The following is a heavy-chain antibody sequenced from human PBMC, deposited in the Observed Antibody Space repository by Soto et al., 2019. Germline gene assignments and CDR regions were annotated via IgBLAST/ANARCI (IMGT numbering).Heavy chain of an antibody. D-gene: IGHD6-6*01. CDR3: ARANDARPQYYFDY. CDR2: IIPIFGTA. J-gene: IGHJ4*02. Sequence: QVQLVQSGAEVKKPGSSVKVSCKASGGTFSSYAISWVRQAPGQGLEWMGGIIPIFGTANYAQKSQGRVTITADESTSTAYMEPSSLRSEDTAVYYCARANDARPQYYFDYWGQGTLVTVSS. CDR1: GGTFSSYA. V-gene: IGHV1-69*12.